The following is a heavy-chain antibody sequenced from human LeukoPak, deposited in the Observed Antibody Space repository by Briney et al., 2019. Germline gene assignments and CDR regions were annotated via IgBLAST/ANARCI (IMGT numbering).Heavy chain of an antibody. CDR3: ARGQKLVGSSCFDY. D-gene: IGHD6-13*01. CDR1: GGSFSGYY. J-gene: IGHJ4*02. CDR2: INHSGST. Sequence: PSETLSLTCAVYGGSFSGYYWSWIRQPPGKGLEWIGEINHSGSTNYNPSLKSRVTISVDTSKNQFSLKLSSVTAADTAVYYCARGQKLVGSSCFDYWGQGTLVTVSS. V-gene: IGHV4-34*01.